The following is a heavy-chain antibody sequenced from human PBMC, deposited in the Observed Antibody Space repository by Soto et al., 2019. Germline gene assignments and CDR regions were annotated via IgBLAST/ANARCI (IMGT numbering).Heavy chain of an antibody. D-gene: IGHD6-13*01. CDR2: INPNSGGT. CDR3: ARGLYSSTRIYGMDF. V-gene: IGHV1-2*04. Sequence: ASVKVSCKASGYTFTGYYMHWVRQAPGQGLEWMGWINPNSGGTNYAQKFQGWVTMTRDTSISTAYMELSRLRSDDTAVYYCARGLYSSTRIYGMDFWGQGTTVPVSS. J-gene: IGHJ6*02. CDR1: GYTFTGYY.